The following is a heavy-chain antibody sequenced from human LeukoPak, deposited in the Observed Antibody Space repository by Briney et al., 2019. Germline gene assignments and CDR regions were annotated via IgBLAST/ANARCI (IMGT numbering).Heavy chain of an antibody. CDR1: GFTFITYW. D-gene: IGHD3-10*01. CDR2: IKQDGSEI. CDR3: ARPSYDSGSYFDY. Sequence: GGSLRLSCAASGFTFITYWMSWVRQAPGKGLEWVANIKQDGSEIYYVDSVKGRFTISRDNAKNSLYLQMNSLRAEDTAAYYCARPSYDSGSYFDYWGQGTLVTVSS. J-gene: IGHJ4*02. V-gene: IGHV3-7*01.